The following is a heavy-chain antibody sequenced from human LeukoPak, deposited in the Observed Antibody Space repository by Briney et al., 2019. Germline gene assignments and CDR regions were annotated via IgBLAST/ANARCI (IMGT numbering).Heavy chain of an antibody. Sequence: PSETLSLTCTASGGSIGTYYWSWIRQPAGKGLEWIGRIFTTGGANYNPSLKSRVTMSLDTSKNLFSLKLNSVTAADTAVYYCVRDGPSWGLLWGQGALVTVSS. J-gene: IGHJ4*02. CDR1: GGSIGTYY. CDR2: IFTTGGA. D-gene: IGHD3-16*01. V-gene: IGHV4-4*07. CDR3: VRDGPSWGLL.